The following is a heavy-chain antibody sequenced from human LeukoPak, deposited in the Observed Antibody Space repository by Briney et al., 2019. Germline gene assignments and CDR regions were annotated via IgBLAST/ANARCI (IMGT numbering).Heavy chain of an antibody. CDR2: LYYSRTT. D-gene: IGHD3-3*01. CDR3: ARHDGRGGNTMGALDS. Sequence: SETLSLTCTVSGVSISSGSHHWGWFRQSPGKGLEWIGSLYYSRTTCYNPSLNSRVTISVVTSKNQFSLQLNSVTAADTAVYYCARHDGRGGNTMGALDSWGQGSLVTVSS. V-gene: IGHV4-39*01. CDR1: GVSISSGSHH. J-gene: IGHJ4*02.